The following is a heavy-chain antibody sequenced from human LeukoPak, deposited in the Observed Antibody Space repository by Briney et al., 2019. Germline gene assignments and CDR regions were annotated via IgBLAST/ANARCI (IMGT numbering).Heavy chain of an antibody. CDR3: AREISGWSRDL. D-gene: IGHD6-19*01. CDR2: ISGDSNYI. CDR1: GFTFSTNS. V-gene: IGHV3-21*01. Sequence: GGSLRLSCAASGFTFSTNSMNWVRQAPGRGLEWVATISGDSNYIYYADSLKGRFTVSRDNAKTSLYLQMNSLRAEDMGVYYCAREISGWSRDLWGQGTLVSVSS. J-gene: IGHJ5*02.